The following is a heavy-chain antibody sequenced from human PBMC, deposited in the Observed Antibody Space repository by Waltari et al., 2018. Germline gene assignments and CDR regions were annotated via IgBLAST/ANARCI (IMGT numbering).Heavy chain of an antibody. CDR1: GFTVSSNY. CDR3: ARGSDYYYDSETIIQKGRYFDY. J-gene: IGHJ4*02. D-gene: IGHD3-10*01. Sequence: EVHLVESGGGLIQPGGSLRLSCAASGFTVSSNYMSWVRQAPGKGLEWVSVSYSGGYAHDADSVKGRFTISRDNSKNTLYLQMNSRRAEDTAVYYCARGSDYYYDSETIIQKGRYFDYWGQGTLVTVSS. CDR2: SYSGGYA. V-gene: IGHV3-53*01.